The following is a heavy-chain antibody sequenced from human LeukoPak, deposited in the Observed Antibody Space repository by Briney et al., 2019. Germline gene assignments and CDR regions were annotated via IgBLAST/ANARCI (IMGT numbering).Heavy chain of an antibody. Sequence: WGSLRLSCAASGFTFSSYAMHWVCQAPGKGLEWVAVISYDGSNKYYADSVKGRFTISRDNSKNTLYLQMNSLRAEDTAVYYCARAPVGYDILPSSFDYWGQGTLVTVSS. J-gene: IGHJ4*02. CDR1: GFTFSSYA. CDR3: ARAPVGYDILPSSFDY. V-gene: IGHV3-30*04. D-gene: IGHD3-9*01. CDR2: ISYDGSNK.